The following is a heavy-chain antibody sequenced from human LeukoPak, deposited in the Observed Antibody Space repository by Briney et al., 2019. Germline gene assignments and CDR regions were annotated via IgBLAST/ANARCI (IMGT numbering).Heavy chain of an antibody. CDR3: ARRAVAENYLDY. CDR2: IYSSGST. D-gene: IGHD6-19*01. V-gene: IGHV4-59*08. Sequence: SETLSLTCTVSGGSITSYYWSWIRQPPGKGLEWIGYIYSSGSTTYNPSLRSRVTISVDTSKNQFSLRLTSVTAADTAVYYCARRAVAENYLDYRGQETLVTDSS. J-gene: IGHJ4*02. CDR1: GGSITSYY.